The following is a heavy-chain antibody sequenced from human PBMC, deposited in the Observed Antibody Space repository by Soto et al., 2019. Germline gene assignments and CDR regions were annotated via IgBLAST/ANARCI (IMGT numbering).Heavy chain of an antibody. CDR1: GGSISSGGYS. J-gene: IGHJ4*02. CDR2: IYHSGST. Sequence: QLQLQESGSGLVKPSQTLSLTCAVSGGSISSGGYSWSWIRQPPGKGLEWIGYIYHSGSTYYNPSLKSRVTISVDRSHNQFYLQLSSVTAADTAVYYCARGMPYCTNGVCYDYWGQGTLVTVSS. V-gene: IGHV4-30-2*01. D-gene: IGHD2-8*01. CDR3: ARGMPYCTNGVCYDY.